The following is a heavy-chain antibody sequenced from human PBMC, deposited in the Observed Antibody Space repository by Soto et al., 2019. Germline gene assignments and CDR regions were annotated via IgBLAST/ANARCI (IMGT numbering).Heavy chain of an antibody. D-gene: IGHD2-8*01. J-gene: IGHJ6*02. Sequence: QVQLVQSGAEVKKPGASVRVSCKASGYCFTDYHIHWVRQAPGQGLEWLGRINPKSGGTSTAQKFQGWVTMTRDRSISTVYMELTRLRSDDTAVYFCARGHSTDCSNGVCSFFYNHEMDVWGQGTTVTVSS. CDR3: ARGHSTDCSNGVCSFFYNHEMDV. V-gene: IGHV1-2*04. CDR1: GYCFTDYH. CDR2: INPKSGGT.